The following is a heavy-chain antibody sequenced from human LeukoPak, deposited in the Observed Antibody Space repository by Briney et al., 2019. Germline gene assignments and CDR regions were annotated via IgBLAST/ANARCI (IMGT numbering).Heavy chain of an antibody. V-gene: IGHV1-46*01. CDR1: GYTFTSYY. CDR3: ARVSSGYEGSDY. D-gene: IGHD5-12*01. CDR2: INPSGGST. J-gene: IGHJ4*02. Sequence: GASVKVSCKASGYTFTSYYMHWVRQAPGQGLEWMGIINPSGGSTTYAQKFQGRVTMTRDTSTSPVHMELSSLRSEDTAVYYCARVSSGYEGSDYWGQGTLVTVSS.